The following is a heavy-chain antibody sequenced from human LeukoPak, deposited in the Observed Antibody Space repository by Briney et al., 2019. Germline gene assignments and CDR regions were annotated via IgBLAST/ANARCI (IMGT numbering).Heavy chain of an antibody. CDR3: ASNSGSYYVSIGY. V-gene: IGHV1-2*06. CDR2: INPNSGGT. J-gene: IGHJ4*02. D-gene: IGHD1-26*01. CDR1: GYTFTGYY. Sequence: ASVKVSCKASGYTFTGYYMHWVRRAPGQGLEWMGRINPNSGGTNYAQKFQGRVTMTRDTSISTAYMELSRLRSDDTAVYYCASNSGSYYVSIGYWGQGTLVTVSS.